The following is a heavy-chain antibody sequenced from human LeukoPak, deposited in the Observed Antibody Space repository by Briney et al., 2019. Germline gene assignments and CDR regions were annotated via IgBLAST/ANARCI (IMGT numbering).Heavy chain of an antibody. J-gene: IGHJ6*02. Sequence: GGSLRLSCAASGFTFSSYDMHWVRQATGKGLEWVSAIGTAGDTYYPGSVKGRFTISRENAKNSLYLQMNSLRAGDTAVYYCARAIEGVGYYGMDVWGQGTTVTVSS. CDR3: ARAIEGVGYYGMDV. D-gene: IGHD3-22*01. CDR1: GFTFSSYD. CDR2: IGTAGDT. V-gene: IGHV3-13*01.